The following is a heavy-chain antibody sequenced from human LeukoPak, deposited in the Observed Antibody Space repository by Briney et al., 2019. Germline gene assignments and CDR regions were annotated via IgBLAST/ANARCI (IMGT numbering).Heavy chain of an antibody. V-gene: IGHV2-70*01. J-gene: IGHJ4*02. CDR1: GFSLRTGGMC. Sequence: SGPTEVHPSQPLTLICTFSGFSLRTGGMCVSWIRQPPGQALEWLSLIDWYDGKYYSTSLKMRLTISKVTTKNQMVLTMTNMDPVDTATYYCARIERRDGYINFDYWGQGTLVTVSS. CDR3: ARIERRDGYINFDY. CDR2: IDWYDGK. D-gene: IGHD5-24*01.